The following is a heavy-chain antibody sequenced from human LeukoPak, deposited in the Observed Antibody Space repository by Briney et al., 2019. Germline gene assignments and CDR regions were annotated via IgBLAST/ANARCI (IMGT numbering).Heavy chain of an antibody. CDR1: GGSISSGGYY. CDR2: IYYSGST. CDR3: AGSSRIAAAGWE. Sequence: SETLSLTCTVSGGSISSGGYYWSWIRQHPGKGLEWIGYIYYSGSTYYNPSLKSRVTISVDTPKNQFSLKLSSVTAADTAVYYCAGSSRIAAAGWEWGQGTLVTVSS. D-gene: IGHD6-13*01. J-gene: IGHJ4*02. V-gene: IGHV4-31*03.